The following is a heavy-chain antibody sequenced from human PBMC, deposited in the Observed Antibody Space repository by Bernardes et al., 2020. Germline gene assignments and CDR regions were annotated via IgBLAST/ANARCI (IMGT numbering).Heavy chain of an antibody. J-gene: IGHJ6*02. CDR1: GGSISSSSYY. D-gene: IGHD3-10*01. Sequence: SETLSLTCTVSGGSISSSSYYWGWIRQPPGKGLEWIGSIYYSGSTYYNPSLKSRVTISVDTSKNQFSLKLSSVTAADTAVYYCARGRHTMVRGVATDYGMDVWGQGTTVTVSS. CDR2: IYYSGST. CDR3: ARGRHTMVRGVATDYGMDV. V-gene: IGHV4-39*01.